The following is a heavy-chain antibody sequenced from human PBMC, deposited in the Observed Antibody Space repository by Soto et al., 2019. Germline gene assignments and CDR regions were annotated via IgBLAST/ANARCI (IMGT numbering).Heavy chain of an antibody. CDR1: GGSISSGGYS. CDR3: ARSRSGYYYFDY. CDR2: IYHSGST. D-gene: IGHD3-3*01. J-gene: IGHJ4*02. Sequence: SETLSLTCAVSGGSISSGGYSWSWIRQPPGKGLEWIGYIYHSGSTYYNPSLKSRVTISVDRSKNQFSLKLSSVTAADTAVYYCARSRSGYYYFDYWGQGTLVTVSS. V-gene: IGHV4-30-2*01.